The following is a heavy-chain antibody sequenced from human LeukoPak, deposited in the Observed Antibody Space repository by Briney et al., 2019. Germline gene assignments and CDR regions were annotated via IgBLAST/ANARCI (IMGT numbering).Heavy chain of an antibody. CDR2: ILYDGSNK. CDR3: AKDTYDSSGYSSYYFDY. V-gene: IGHV3-30*18. CDR1: GFTFSSYG. J-gene: IGHJ4*02. D-gene: IGHD3-22*01. Sequence: GGSLRLSCAVSGFTFSSYGLHWVRPAPGKGLEWVAVILYDGSNKYYADSVKGRFTISRDNSKNTLYRQMNSLRAEDTAVYYCAKDTYDSSGYSSYYFDYWGQGTLVTVSS.